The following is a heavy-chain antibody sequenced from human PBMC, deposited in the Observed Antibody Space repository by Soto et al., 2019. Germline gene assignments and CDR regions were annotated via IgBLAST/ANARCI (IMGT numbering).Heavy chain of an antibody. D-gene: IGHD6-19*01. Sequence: GESLKISCKGSGYSFTSYWIGWVRQMPGKGLEWMGIIYPGDSDTRYSPSFQGQVTISADKSISTAYLQWSSLKASDTVMYYCARRHTSCWPRGGYYHHGMHVWRQGTTV. J-gene: IGHJ6*01. CDR1: GYSFTSYW. V-gene: IGHV5-51*03. CDR2: IYPGDSDT. CDR3: ARRHTSCWPRGGYYHHGMHV.